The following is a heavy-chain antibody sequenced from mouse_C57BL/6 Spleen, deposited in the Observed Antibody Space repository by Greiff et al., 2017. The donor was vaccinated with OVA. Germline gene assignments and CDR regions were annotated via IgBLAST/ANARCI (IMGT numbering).Heavy chain of an antibody. V-gene: IGHV1-72*01. J-gene: IGHJ3*01. D-gene: IGHD2-2*01. CDR2: IVPNSGGT. CDR1: GYTFTSYW. Sequence: QVQLQQPGAELVKPGASVKLSCKASGYTFTSYWMHWVKQRPGRGLEWIGRIVPNSGGTKYNEKFKSKATLTVDKPSSTAYMQLSSLTSEDSAVYYCARCDGYDWFAYWGQETLVTVSA. CDR3: ARCDGYDWFAY.